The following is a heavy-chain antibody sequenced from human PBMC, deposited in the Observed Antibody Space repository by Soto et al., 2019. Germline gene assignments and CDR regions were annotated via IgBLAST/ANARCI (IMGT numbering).Heavy chain of an antibody. D-gene: IGHD5-18*01. CDR3: SRGILV. CDR1: GGSINSGGYC. V-gene: IGHV4-31*03. Sequence: QVQLQESGPGLVKPSQTLSLTCTVSGGSINSGGYCWSWIRQHPGKGLDWIGCISYGGSTSYNPSLKRRVTISVDTSKNQFSLKLTSVTAADTAGYYCSRGILVWGQGALITVSS. CDR2: ISYGGST. J-gene: IGHJ4*02.